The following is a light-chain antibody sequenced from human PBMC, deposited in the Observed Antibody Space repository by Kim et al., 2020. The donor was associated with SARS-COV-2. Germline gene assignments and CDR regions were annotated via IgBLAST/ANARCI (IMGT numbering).Light chain of an antibody. J-gene: IGKJ4*01. CDR3: QQRSNWPLT. Sequence: LSPGERATPACRASQSVSSDLVWYQQRPGQAPRLLIYDASNRATGIPARFSGSGSGTDFTLTISSLESEDFAVYYCQQRSNWPLTFGGGTKVDIK. V-gene: IGKV3-11*01. CDR2: DAS. CDR1: QSVSSD.